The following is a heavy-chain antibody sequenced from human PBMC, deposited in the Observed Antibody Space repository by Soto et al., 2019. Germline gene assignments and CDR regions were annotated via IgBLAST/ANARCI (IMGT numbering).Heavy chain of an antibody. CDR2: IIPLFGTA. D-gene: IGHD2-2*01. V-gene: IGHV1-69*01. Sequence: QVQLVQSGAEVRKPGSSVRVSCKASGGTFDAYTITWVRQAPGQGLEWMGGIIPLFGTANYAQKFQGRVTITADESTTTAHMELSSLRPEDTGVYFCARLGTKAMDVWGQGTTVTISS. J-gene: IGHJ6*02. CDR1: GGTFDAYT. CDR3: ARLGTKAMDV.